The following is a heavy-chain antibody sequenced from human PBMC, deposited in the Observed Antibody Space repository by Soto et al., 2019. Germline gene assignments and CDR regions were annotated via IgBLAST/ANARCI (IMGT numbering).Heavy chain of an antibody. CDR1: GFTFSSYW. CDR3: AREGLWIQLCPLDY. J-gene: IGHJ4*02. D-gene: IGHD5-18*01. V-gene: IGHV3-74*01. Sequence: SLRLSCAASGFTFSSYWMHWVRQAPGKGLVWVSRINSDGSSTSYADSVKGRFTISRDNAKNTLYLQMNSLRAEDTAVYYCAREGLWIQLCPLDYWGQGNLVTVSS. CDR2: INSDGSST.